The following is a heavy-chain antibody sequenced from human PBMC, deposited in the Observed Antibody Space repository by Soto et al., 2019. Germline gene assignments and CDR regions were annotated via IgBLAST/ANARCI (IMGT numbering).Heavy chain of an antibody. CDR2: IYYSGST. V-gene: IGHV4-31*03. CDR1: GGSISSGGYY. CDR3: ARDHSGYDWRPYGMDV. D-gene: IGHD5-12*01. J-gene: IGHJ6*02. Sequence: LSLTCTVSGGSISSGGYYWSWIRQHPGKGLEWIGYIYYSGSTYYNPSLKSRVTISVDTSKNQFSLKLSSVTAADTAVYYCARDHSGYDWRPYGMDVWGQGTTVTVSS.